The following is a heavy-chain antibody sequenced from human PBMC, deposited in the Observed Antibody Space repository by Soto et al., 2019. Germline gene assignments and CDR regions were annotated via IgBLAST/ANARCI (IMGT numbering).Heavy chain of an antibody. CDR3: ARDLDRTSRSAFDY. V-gene: IGHV1-3*01. D-gene: IGHD6-13*01. Sequence: GASVKVSCKASGYTFTSYAMHWVRQAPGQRLEWMGWINAGNGNTKYSQKFQGRVTITRDTSASTAYMELSSLRSEDTAVYYCARDLDRTSRSAFDYWGQGTLVTVSS. CDR1: GYTFTSYA. CDR2: INAGNGNT. J-gene: IGHJ4*02.